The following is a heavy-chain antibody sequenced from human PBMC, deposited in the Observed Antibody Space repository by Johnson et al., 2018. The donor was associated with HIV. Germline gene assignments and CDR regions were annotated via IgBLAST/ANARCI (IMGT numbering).Heavy chain of an antibody. J-gene: IGHJ3*02. Sequence: QVQLVESGGGLVKPGGSLRLSCAASGFSFSDYYMSWIRQAPGKGLEWVSYISGSGTNIYYADSVKGRFTISRDNSKNTLYLQMNSLRAEDTAVYYCAKVSGGVTRDFDIWGQGTMVTVSS. CDR2: ISGSGTNI. CDR3: AKVSGGVTRDFDI. CDR1: GFSFSDYY. D-gene: IGHD1-26*01. V-gene: IGHV3-11*04.